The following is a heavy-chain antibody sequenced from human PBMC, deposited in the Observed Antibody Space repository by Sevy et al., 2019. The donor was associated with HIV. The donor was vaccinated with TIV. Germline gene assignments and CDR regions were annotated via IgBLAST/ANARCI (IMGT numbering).Heavy chain of an antibody. Sequence: GGSLRLSCAASGFTFSGSALHWVRQASGKGLEWVGRIRSKANDYATAYAASVKGRFTISRDDSENTAYLQMNSLKTEDTAMYYCTRQVLDPAMLGYSYHYMDVWGKGTTVTVSS. CDR1: GFTFSGSA. J-gene: IGHJ6*03. CDR2: IRSKANDYAT. CDR3: TRQVLDPAMLGYSYHYMDV. V-gene: IGHV3-73*01. D-gene: IGHD5-18*01.